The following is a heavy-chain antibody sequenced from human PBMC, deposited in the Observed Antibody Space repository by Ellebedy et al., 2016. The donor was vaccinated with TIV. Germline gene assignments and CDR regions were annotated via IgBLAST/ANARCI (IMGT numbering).Heavy chain of an antibody. CDR3: ARAIFGELYNGLFL. CDR2: ISSSSSYI. J-gene: IGHJ6*02. V-gene: IGHV3-21*01. Sequence: GESLKISXAASGFTFSSYSMNWVRQAPGKGLEWVLSISSSSSYIYYADSVKGRFTISRDNAKNSLYLQMNSLRAEDTAVYYCARAIFGELYNGLFLWGQGTTVTVSS. D-gene: IGHD3-10*01. CDR1: GFTFSSYS.